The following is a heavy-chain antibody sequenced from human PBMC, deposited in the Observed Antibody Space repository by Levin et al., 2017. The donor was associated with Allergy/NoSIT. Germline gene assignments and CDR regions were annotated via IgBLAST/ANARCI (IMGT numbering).Heavy chain of an antibody. V-gene: IGHV1-2*02. CDR3: KREHWGSKY. J-gene: IGHJ4*02. CDR2: INPNSGGT. CDR1: GYTFTGYY. D-gene: IGHD7-27*01. Sequence: ASVKVSCKASGYTFTGYYIHWVRHAPGQGLEWMGCINPNSGGTNYAQQFQGRVTTTRDTSISTAYLVLIRLVSADTASYDCKREHWGSKYWGQGTLVTVSA.